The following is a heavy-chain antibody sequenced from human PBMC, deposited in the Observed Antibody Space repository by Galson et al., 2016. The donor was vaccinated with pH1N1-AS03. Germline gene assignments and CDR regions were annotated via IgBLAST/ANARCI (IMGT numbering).Heavy chain of an antibody. Sequence: SETLSLTCTVSGGSISSFYWTWIRQPPGKGLQFIGYIYNSGPTNYNPSLKSRVTISRDTTKNQFSLKLSSVTAADTAVYYCARDLGAAGPEDSWGPGTLVTISS. CDR3: ARDLGAAGPEDS. V-gene: IGHV4-59*01. D-gene: IGHD6-13*01. CDR2: IYNSGPT. CDR1: GGSISSFY. J-gene: IGHJ4*02.